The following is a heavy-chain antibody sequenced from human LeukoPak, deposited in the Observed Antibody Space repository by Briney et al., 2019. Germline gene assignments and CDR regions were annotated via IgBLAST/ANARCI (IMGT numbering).Heavy chain of an antibody. V-gene: IGHV4-59*08. Sequence: PSETLSLTCTVSGGSISSYYWNWIRQPPGKGLEWIGYIYYSGSTNYNPPLKSRVTISVDTSKNQFSLKLSSVTAADTAVYYCARSSSWKEVLLGRYYYGMDVWGQGTTVTVSS. D-gene: IGHD6-13*01. CDR3: ARSSSWKEVLLGRYYYGMDV. CDR1: GGSISSYY. CDR2: IYYSGST. J-gene: IGHJ6*02.